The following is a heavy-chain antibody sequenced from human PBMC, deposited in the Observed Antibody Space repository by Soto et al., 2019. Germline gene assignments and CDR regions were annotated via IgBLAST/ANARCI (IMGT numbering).Heavy chain of an antibody. CDR2: ISYDGGDK. CDR1: EFTFSNFG. D-gene: IGHD3-10*01. Sequence: GGSLRLSCAASEFTFSNFGMHWVRQAPGKGLEWVAVISYDGGDKYSADSVKGRFTISRDNSKNTLFLQMNSLRAEDTAVYYCAKDSGRGSADYYFDYWGRGTLVTVSS. V-gene: IGHV3-30*18. CDR3: AKDSGRGSADYYFDY. J-gene: IGHJ4*02.